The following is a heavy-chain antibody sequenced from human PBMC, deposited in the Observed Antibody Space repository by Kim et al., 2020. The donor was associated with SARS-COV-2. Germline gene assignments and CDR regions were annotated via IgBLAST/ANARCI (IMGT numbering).Heavy chain of an antibody. CDR1: GGSISSSSYY. V-gene: IGHV4-39*01. CDR3: ARHARSVGDGVVNRYYYYYYMDV. Sequence: SETLSLTCTVSGGSISSSSYYWGWIRQPPGKGLEWIGSIYYSGSTYYNPSLKSRVTISVDTSKNQFSLKLSSVTAADTAVYYCARHARSVGDGVVNRYYYYYYMDVWGKGTTVTVS. D-gene: IGHD3-3*01. CDR2: IYYSGST. J-gene: IGHJ6*03.